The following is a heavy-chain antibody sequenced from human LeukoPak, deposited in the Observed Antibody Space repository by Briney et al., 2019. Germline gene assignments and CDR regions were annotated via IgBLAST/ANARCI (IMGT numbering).Heavy chain of an antibody. CDR2: ISWNSGSI. V-gene: IGHV3-9*01. Sequence: HPGGSLRLSCAASGFTFDDYAMHWVRHAPGKGLEWVSGISWNSGSIVYADSVKGRFTISRDNAKNSLYLQMNSLRAEDTALYYCAKDKDYYDSSGYYAGWGQGTLVTVSS. CDR3: AKDKDYYDSSGYYAG. J-gene: IGHJ4*02. D-gene: IGHD3-22*01. CDR1: GFTFDDYA.